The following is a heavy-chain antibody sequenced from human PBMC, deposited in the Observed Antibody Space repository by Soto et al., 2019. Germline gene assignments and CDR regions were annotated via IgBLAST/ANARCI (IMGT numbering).Heavy chain of an antibody. CDR2: IYNGGST. V-gene: IGHV3-66*01. Sequence: GGSLRLSCAASGFTASSNYMNWVRQAPGKGLEWVSVIYNGGSTYYGDSVKGRFTISRDNSKNTLYLQMNTLRAEDTAVYYCARTDCSSTSCPPWGFSYYMDVWGKGTTVTVSS. CDR1: GFTASSNY. J-gene: IGHJ6*03. D-gene: IGHD2-2*01. CDR3: ARTDCSSTSCPPWGFSYYMDV.